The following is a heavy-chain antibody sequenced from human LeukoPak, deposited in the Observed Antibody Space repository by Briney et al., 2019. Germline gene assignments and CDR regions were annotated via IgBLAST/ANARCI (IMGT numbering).Heavy chain of an antibody. J-gene: IGHJ6*03. Sequence: GGSLRLSCAASGFTFSSYGIHWVRQAPGKGLEWVAVISYDGSNKYYADSVKGRFTISRDSSKNTLYLQMNSLRAEDTAVYYCARDQMAVEYQLLADYYYYMDVWGKGTTVTVSS. V-gene: IGHV3-30-3*01. D-gene: IGHD2-2*01. CDR3: ARDQMAVEYQLLADYYYYMDV. CDR2: ISYDGSNK. CDR1: GFTFSSYG.